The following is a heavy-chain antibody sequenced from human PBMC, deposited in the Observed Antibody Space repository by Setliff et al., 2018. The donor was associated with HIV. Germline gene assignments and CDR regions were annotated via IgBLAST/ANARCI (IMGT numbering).Heavy chain of an antibody. CDR2: VIPIFGTA. J-gene: IGHJ6*03. D-gene: IGHD3-22*01. Sequence: SVKISCKASGDTFNSYAISWVRQAPGQGLEWMGGVIPIFGTANYAQKFQGRVTITADESTSTAYMELSSLRSEDTAVYYCAKGGYYDSTGYYYYYLYYLDEWGKGTTVTVS. CDR3: AKGGYYDSTGYYYYYLYYLDE. CDR1: GDTFNSYA. V-gene: IGHV1-69*13.